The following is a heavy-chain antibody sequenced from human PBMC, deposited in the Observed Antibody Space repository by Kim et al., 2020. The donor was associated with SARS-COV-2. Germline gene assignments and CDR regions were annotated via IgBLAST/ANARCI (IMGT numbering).Heavy chain of an antibody. D-gene: IGHD2-15*01. CDR2: IWYDGSNK. Sequence: GGSLRLSCAASGFTFSSYGMHWVRQAPGKGLEWVAVIWYDGSNKYYADSVKGRFTISRDNSKNTLYLQMNSLRAEDPAVYYCARDGDINRQSASPYFDYWGQGTLVTVSS. CDR3: ARDGDINRQSASPYFDY. V-gene: IGHV3-33*01. J-gene: IGHJ4*02. CDR1: GFTFSSYG.